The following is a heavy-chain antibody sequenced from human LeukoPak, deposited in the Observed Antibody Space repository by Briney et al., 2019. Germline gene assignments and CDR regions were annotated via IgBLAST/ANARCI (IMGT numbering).Heavy chain of an antibody. CDR2: IIPIFGTA. D-gene: IGHD6-6*01. CDR3: ARDLSIAAPLLGRYYGMDV. Sequence: GASVKVSCKASGGTFSSYAISWVRQAPGQGLEWMGGIIPIFGTANYAQKFQGRVTITADESTSTASMELSSLRSEDTAVYYCARDLSIAAPLLGRYYGMDVWGQGTTVTVSS. CDR1: GGTFSSYA. V-gene: IGHV1-69*13. J-gene: IGHJ6*02.